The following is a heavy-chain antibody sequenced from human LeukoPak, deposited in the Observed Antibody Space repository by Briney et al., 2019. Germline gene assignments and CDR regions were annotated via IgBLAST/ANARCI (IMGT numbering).Heavy chain of an antibody. Sequence: PSETLSLTCTVSGGSIISTSFHWGWIRQPPGKGLEWIGTIYYTGNTYYNPSLKSRLTISVDTSKNQFSLKLTSVTAADTAVYYCAIYSTGRADYWGQGTLVTASS. D-gene: IGHD6-19*01. V-gene: IGHV4-39*01. J-gene: IGHJ4*02. CDR1: GGSIISTSFH. CDR3: AIYSTGRADY. CDR2: IYYTGNT.